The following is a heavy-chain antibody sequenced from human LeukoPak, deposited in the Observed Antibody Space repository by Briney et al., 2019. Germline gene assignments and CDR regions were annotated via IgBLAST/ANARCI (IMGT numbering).Heavy chain of an antibody. D-gene: IGHD3-22*01. V-gene: IGHV4-59*01. CDR1: DGSISSYY. CDR3: ARAGRGYYDSSGYYFDY. Sequence: SETLSLTCTVSDGSISSYYWSWIRQPPGKGLEWIGYIYYSGSTNYNPSLKSRVTISIDTSKNQFSLKLNSVTTADTAVYYCARAGRGYYDSSGYYFDYWGQGTLVTVSS. J-gene: IGHJ4*02. CDR2: IYYSGST.